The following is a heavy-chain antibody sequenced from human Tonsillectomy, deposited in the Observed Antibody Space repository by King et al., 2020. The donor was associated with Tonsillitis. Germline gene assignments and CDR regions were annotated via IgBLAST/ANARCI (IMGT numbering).Heavy chain of an antibody. CDR3: TRDHPDFWSAWDAVTRLDH. J-gene: IGHJ4*02. Sequence: VQLVESGGGLVQPGRSLRLSCTASGFTFGDYAMSWVRQAPGKGLEWVGFIRSKAYGGTTEYAASVKGRFSISRDDSKSIAYLQMNSLKTEETAVYYCTRDHPDFWSAWDAVTRLDHWGQGPLVTVSS. D-gene: IGHD3-3*01. V-gene: IGHV3-49*04. CDR1: GFTFGDYA. CDR2: IRSKAYGGTT.